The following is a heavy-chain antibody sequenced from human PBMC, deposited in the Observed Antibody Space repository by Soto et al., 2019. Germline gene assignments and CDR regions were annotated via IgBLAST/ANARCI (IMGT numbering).Heavy chain of an antibody. CDR1: GIPVSSNY. CDR2: LHSGGDT. V-gene: IGHV3-53*04. Sequence: EVQLVESGGGLVQPGGSLRLSCVASGIPVSSNYMTWVRQAPGKGLEWVSVLHSGGDTYYANSVKGRFTISRHDSTNTLFLQMNSLTAEDTAVYYCARVRPYCYASRMVVWGQGTTVTVSS. J-gene: IGHJ6*02. D-gene: IGHD2-2*01. CDR3: ARVRPYCYASRMVV.